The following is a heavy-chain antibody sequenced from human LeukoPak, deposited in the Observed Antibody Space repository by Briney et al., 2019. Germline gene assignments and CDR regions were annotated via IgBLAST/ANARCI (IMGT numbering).Heavy chain of an antibody. Sequence: GRSLRLSCAASGFTFSSFVMHRVRQAPCKGLEGVAVIWYDGSNKYYADSVKGRFTISRDNSENTLYLQMNSLRAEDTAVYYCARDEGVYNYGTSFDYWGQGTLVTVSS. CDR2: IWYDGSNK. V-gene: IGHV3-33*08. D-gene: IGHD5-18*01. CDR1: GFTFSSFV. CDR3: ARDEGVYNYGTSFDY. J-gene: IGHJ4*02.